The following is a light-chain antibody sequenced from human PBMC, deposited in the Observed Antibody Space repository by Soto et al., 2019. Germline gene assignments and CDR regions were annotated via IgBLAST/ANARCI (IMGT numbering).Light chain of an antibody. V-gene: IGKV3-11*01. J-gene: IGKJ2*01. Sequence: EVVLTQSPATLSLSPGEGATLSCRASQSVSRYLAWYQQKPGQAPRLLIYGASYRATGIPARFSGSGSGTDFTLTINSLEPEDFAVYYCQQRSSWPGAFGQGTKLEIK. CDR2: GAS. CDR3: QQRSSWPGA. CDR1: QSVSRY.